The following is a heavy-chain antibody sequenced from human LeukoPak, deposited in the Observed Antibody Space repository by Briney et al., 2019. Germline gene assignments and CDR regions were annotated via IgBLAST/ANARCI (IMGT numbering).Heavy chain of an antibody. Sequence: GASVKVSCKASGYTFTSYYMHWVRQAPGQGLEWMGIINPSGGSTSYAQKFQGRVTMTRDTSTSTVYMELSSLRSEDTAVYYCARNIAAAGIRYYYYMDVWGKGTTVTVSS. CDR3: ARNIAAAGIRYYYYMDV. J-gene: IGHJ6*03. CDR2: INPSGGST. D-gene: IGHD6-13*01. V-gene: IGHV1-46*01. CDR1: GYTFTSYY.